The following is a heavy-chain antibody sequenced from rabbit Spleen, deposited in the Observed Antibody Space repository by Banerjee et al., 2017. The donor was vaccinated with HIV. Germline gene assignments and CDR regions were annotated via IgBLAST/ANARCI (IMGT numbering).Heavy chain of an antibody. V-gene: IGHV1S7*01. J-gene: IGHJ4*01. CDR1: EFDFNNYY. CDR2: IDPVFGGA. CDR3: AILVAGGDFNL. D-gene: IGHD4-1*01. Sequence: QLVESGGGLVQPGGSLKLSCKASEFDFNNYYINWVRQAPGKGLEWIGYIDPVFGGAYCASWVNGRFTISSDNAKGTVDLQLNSLTAADTATYFCAILVAGGDFNLWGQGTLVTVS.